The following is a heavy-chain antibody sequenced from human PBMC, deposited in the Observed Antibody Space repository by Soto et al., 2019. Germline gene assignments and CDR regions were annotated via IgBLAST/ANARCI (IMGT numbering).Heavy chain of an antibody. J-gene: IGHJ3*02. CDR2: IYYSGST. CDR1: GGSISSSSYY. D-gene: IGHD3-10*01. Sequence: SETLSLTCTVSGGSISSSSYYWGWIRQPPGKGLEWIGSIYYSGSTYYNPSLKSRVTISVDTSKNQFSLKLSSVTAADTAVYYCAXQYYYGSGSYLLYAFDIWGQGTMVTVSS. CDR3: AXQYYYGSGSYLLYAFDI. V-gene: IGHV4-39*01.